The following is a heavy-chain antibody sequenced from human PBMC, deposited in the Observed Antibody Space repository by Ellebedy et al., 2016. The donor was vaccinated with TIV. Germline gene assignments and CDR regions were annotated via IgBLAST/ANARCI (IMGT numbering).Heavy chain of an antibody. CDR2: IYYSGST. D-gene: IGHD5-12*01. CDR1: GGSISSSSYY. CDR3: ARIVAKGMDV. J-gene: IGHJ6*02. Sequence: SETLSLTCTVSGGSISSSSYYWGWIRQPPGKGLEWIGYIYYSGSTNYNPSLKSRVTISVDTSKNQFSLKLSSVTAADTAVYYCARIVAKGMDVWGQGTTVTVSS. V-gene: IGHV4-61*05.